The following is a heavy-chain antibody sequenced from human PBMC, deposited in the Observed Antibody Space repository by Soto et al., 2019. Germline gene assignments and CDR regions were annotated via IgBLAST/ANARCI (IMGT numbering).Heavy chain of an antibody. D-gene: IGHD3-22*01. CDR1: GFTFSSYG. V-gene: IGHV3-33*01. J-gene: IGHJ6*02. Sequence: PGGSLRLSCAASGFTFSSYGMHWVRQAPGKGLEWVAVIWYDGSNKYYADSVKGRFTISRDNSKNTLYLQMNSLRAEDTAVYYCARDGDFYDSSGPYYYYYYGTDVWGQGTTVTVSS. CDR2: IWYDGSNK. CDR3: ARDGDFYDSSGPYYYYYYGTDV.